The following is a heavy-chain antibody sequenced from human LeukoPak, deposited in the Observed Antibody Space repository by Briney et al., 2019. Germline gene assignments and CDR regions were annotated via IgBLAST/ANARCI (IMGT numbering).Heavy chain of an antibody. CDR1: GFPFSSYA. J-gene: IGHJ4*02. CDR3: AKSAVASYYYDSSGYYYFDY. Sequence: GGSLRLSCTASGFPFSSYAMSWVRQAPGEGVEGVSAIYGRGGSTYYADSVKGRFTISRDNSKNTLYLQMNSLRAEDTAVYYCAKSAVASYYYDSSGYYYFDYWGQGTLVTVSS. V-gene: IGHV3-23*01. D-gene: IGHD3-22*01. CDR2: IYGRGGST.